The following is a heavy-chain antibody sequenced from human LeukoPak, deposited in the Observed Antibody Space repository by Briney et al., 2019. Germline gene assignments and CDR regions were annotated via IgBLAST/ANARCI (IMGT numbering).Heavy chain of an antibody. CDR1: GFTFDDYA. D-gene: IGHD2-8*01. Sequence: GGSLRLSCAASGFTFDDYAMHWVRQAPGKGLEWVSGISWNSGSIGYADSVKGRFTISRDNAKNSLYLQMNSLRAEDTALYYRAKRSRMYDAFDIWGQGTMVTVSS. CDR2: ISWNSGSI. CDR3: AKRSRMYDAFDI. V-gene: IGHV3-9*01. J-gene: IGHJ3*02.